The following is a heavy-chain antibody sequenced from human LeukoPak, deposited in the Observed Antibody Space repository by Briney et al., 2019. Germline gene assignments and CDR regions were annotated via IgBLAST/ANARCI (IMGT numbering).Heavy chain of an antibody. V-gene: IGHV4-61*01. CDR2: IYYSGST. CDR3: ARQQPYSDP. Sequence: PSETLSLTCTVSGGSVSSGSYYWSWIRQPPGKGLEWIGYIYYSGSTNYNPSLKSRVTISVDTSKNQFSLKLSSVTAADTAVYYCARQQPYSDPWGQGTLVTVSS. CDR1: GGSVSSGSYY. D-gene: IGHD6-13*01. J-gene: IGHJ5*02.